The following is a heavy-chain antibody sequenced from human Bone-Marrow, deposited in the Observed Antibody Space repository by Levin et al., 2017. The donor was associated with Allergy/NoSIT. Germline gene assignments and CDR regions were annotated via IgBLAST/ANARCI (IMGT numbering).Heavy chain of an antibody. CDR1: GFTFSRNA. Sequence: TGGSLRLSCAASGFTFSRNAMHWVRQAPGKGLEWVAVISYDGNNKYYAASVKGRFSISRDNSKNTLFLQMSSLRADDTALYYCARGDCTSTSCSFDYWGQGTLVTVSS. CDR2: ISYDGNNK. CDR3: ARGDCTSTSCSFDY. D-gene: IGHD2-2*01. V-gene: IGHV3-30-3*01. J-gene: IGHJ4*02.